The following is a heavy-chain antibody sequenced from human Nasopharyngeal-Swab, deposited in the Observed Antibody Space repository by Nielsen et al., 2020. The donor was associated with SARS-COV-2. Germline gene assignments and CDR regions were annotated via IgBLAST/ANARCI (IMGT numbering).Heavy chain of an antibody. V-gene: IGHV1-3*04. Sequence: ASVKVSCKASGYTFTSYAMHWVRQAPGQRLEWMGWINTGNGNTKYSQKFQGRVTITGDTSASTAYMELSSLRSEDTAVYYCASRSSSWSWWFDPWGQGTLVTVSS. CDR1: GYTFTSYA. J-gene: IGHJ5*02. CDR2: INTGNGNT. CDR3: ASRSSSWSWWFDP. D-gene: IGHD6-13*01.